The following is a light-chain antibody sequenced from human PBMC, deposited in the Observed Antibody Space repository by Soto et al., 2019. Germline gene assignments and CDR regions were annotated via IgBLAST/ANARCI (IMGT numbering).Light chain of an antibody. V-gene: IGKV1-39*01. CDR2: AAS. Sequence: DIQMTQSPSSLSVSAGDRVTITFRVSQSINSYLNWYQHKPGKAPNLLIYAASSLQSGVPSRFSGSGSGTHFTLTISSLQHEDFAIYYCQQSYSTPTFGQGTRLEIK. CDR3: QQSYSTPT. J-gene: IGKJ5*01. CDR1: QSINSY.